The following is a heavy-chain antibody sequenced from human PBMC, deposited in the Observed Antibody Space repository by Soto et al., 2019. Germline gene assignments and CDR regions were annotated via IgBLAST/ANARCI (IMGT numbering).Heavy chain of an antibody. CDR2: ISYDGSNK. V-gene: IGHV3-30*18. J-gene: IGHJ4*02. D-gene: IGHD6-6*01. CDR3: AKDQYSSSSPFDY. Sequence: SLRLSCAASGFTFSSYGMHWVRQAPGKGLEWVAVISYDGSNKYYADSVKGRFTISRDNSKNTLYLQMNSLRAEDTAVYYCAKDQYSSSSPFDYWGQGTLVTVSS. CDR1: GFTFSSYG.